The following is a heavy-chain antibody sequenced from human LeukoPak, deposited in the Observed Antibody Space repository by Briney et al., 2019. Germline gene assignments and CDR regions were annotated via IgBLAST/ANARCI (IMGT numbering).Heavy chain of an antibody. V-gene: IGHV1-2*02. CDR3: ASLYSGSTWGAFDI. CDR2: INPNSGGT. Sequence: ASVKVSCKASGYTFTGYYMHWVRQAPGQGLEWMGWINPNSGGTNYAQKFQGRVTMTRDTSISTAYMELSRLRSDDTAVYYCASLYSGSTWGAFDIWGQGTMVTVSS. CDR1: GYTFTGYY. D-gene: IGHD1-26*01. J-gene: IGHJ3*02.